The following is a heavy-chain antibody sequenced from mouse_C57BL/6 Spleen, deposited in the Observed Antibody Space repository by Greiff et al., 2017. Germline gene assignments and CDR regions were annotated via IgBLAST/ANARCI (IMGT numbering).Heavy chain of an antibody. Sequence: QVQLQQPGAELVRPGSSVKLSCKASGYTFTSYWMHWVKQRPIQGLEWIGNIDPSDSETHYNQKFKDKATLTVDKSSSTAYMQLSSLTSEDSAVYYCARVGYYGSSPYWYFDVWGKGTTVTVSS. D-gene: IGHD1-1*01. CDR3: ARVGYYGSSPYWYFDV. CDR1: GYTFTSYW. J-gene: IGHJ1*03. V-gene: IGHV1-52*01. CDR2: IDPSDSET.